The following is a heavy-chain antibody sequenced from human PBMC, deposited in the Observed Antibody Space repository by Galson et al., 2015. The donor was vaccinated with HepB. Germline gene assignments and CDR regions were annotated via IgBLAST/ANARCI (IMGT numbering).Heavy chain of an antibody. D-gene: IGHD2-21*02. CDR2: INPNTGGT. CDR3: ARDPNCGGDCYTLGY. Sequence: SVKVSCQASGYSFTGYYLHWVRRAPGQGLEWVGWINPNTGGTNSAQKFQGRVTMTRDTSISTAYMELSRLTSDDTAVYYCARDPNCGGDCYTLGYWGQGTLVTVSS. V-gene: IGHV1-2*02. CDR1: GYSFTGYY. J-gene: IGHJ4*02.